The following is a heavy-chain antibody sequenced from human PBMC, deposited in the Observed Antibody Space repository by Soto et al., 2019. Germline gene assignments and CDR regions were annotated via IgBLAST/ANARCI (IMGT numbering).Heavy chain of an antibody. Sequence: QGQLQASGPGLVKPSQTLALSCTVSGVPIYRGDYYWSWVRQSPRQGLEWLGYIYYTGTTYYYPSLETRLTISLDATKSQFSLRLTAMTAADTAVYFCGAFSTFDLRGGDYEAFWGQGLQVTVSS. CDR1: GVPIYRGDYY. D-gene: IGHD2-21*01. J-gene: IGHJ1*01. V-gene: IGHV4-30-4*03. CDR3: GAFSTFDLRGGDYEAF. CDR2: IYYTGTT.